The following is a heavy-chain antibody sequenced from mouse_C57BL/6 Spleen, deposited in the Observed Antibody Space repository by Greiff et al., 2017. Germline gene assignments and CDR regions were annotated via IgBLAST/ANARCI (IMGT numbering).Heavy chain of an antibody. J-gene: IGHJ4*01. CDR2: IRSKSNNYAT. Sequence: EVKLVESGGGLVQPKGSLKLSCAASGFSFNTYAMNWVRQAPGKGLEWVARIRSKSNNYATYYADSVKDRLTITRDDSESMLYLQMNNLRTGETAMDYCVRHGDYDYAMDYWSQGTSVTVSS. D-gene: IGHD2-4*01. CDR3: VRHGDYDYAMDY. V-gene: IGHV10-1*01. CDR1: GFSFNTYA.